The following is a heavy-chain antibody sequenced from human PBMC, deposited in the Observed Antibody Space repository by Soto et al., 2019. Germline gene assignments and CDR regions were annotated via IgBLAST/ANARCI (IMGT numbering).Heavy chain of an antibody. Sequence: QYTLMESGPTLVKPTQTLTLTCSFSGFSLTTSGVGVGWIRQPPGKALEWLAHIYWSGDEHYRPSLKGRLSITKDASKNHVVLIMTNMDPVDTVTYYCARGIATRPVFAFDVWGQGTTVTVSS. CDR2: IYWSGDE. V-gene: IGHV2-5*01. CDR3: ARGIATRPVFAFDV. D-gene: IGHD6-6*01. CDR1: GFSLTTSGVG. J-gene: IGHJ3*01.